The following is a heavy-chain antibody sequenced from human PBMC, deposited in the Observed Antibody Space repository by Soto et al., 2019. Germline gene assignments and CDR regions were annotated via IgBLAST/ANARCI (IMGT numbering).Heavy chain of an antibody. D-gene: IGHD2-15*01. CDR1: GFTFSSYG. CDR2: ISYDGSNK. J-gene: IGHJ6*02. Sequence: QVQLVESGGGVVQPGRSLRLSCAASGFTFSSYGMHWVRQAPGKGLEWVAVISYDGSNKYYADSVKGRFTISRDNSKNTLYLQMNSLSAEDTAVYYCAKDFLYCSGGSCYSGGYYYYYGMDVWGQGTTVTVSS. CDR3: AKDFLYCSGGSCYSGGYYYYYGMDV. V-gene: IGHV3-30*18.